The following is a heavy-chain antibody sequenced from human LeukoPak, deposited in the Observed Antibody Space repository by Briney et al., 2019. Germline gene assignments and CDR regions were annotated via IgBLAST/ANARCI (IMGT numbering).Heavy chain of an antibody. J-gene: IGHJ6*03. V-gene: IGHV4-4*02. D-gene: IGHD2-8*01. CDR3: ATNGYYCMDV. CDR1: TRSISSRTNG. Sequence: SETRSLTCPVSTRSISSRTNGWSWVRQPPGKGLEWIGEIYHSGGTNYNPSLKSRITISVDKSQNQFSLKVNFLTAADTAVYYCATNGYYCMDVWGKGTTVTVSS. CDR2: IYHSGGT.